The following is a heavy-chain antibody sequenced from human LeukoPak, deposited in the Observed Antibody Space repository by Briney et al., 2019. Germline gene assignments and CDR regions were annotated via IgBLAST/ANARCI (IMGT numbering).Heavy chain of an antibody. CDR1: GFTFSSYS. D-gene: IGHD3-22*01. V-gene: IGHV3-21*04. J-gene: IGHJ4*02. CDR2: ISSSSSYI. Sequence: GGSLRLSCAASGFTFSSYSMNWVRQAPGKGLECVSSISSSSSYIYYADSVKGRFTISRDNAKNSLYLQMNSLRAEDTAVYYCTTDPITMIVVVINANEDFDYWGQGTLVTVSS. CDR3: TTDPITMIVVVINANEDFDY.